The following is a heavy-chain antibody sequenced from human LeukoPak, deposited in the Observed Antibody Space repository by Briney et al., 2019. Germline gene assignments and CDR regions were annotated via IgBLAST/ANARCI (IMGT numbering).Heavy chain of an antibody. D-gene: IGHD3-22*01. CDR1: GYTFTGYY. V-gene: IGHV1-2*06. J-gene: IGHJ4*02. Sequence: VASVKVSCKASGYTFTGYYMHWVRQAPGQGLEWMGRINPNSGGTNYAQKFQGRVTMTRDTSISTAYMELSRLRSDDTAVYYCAVVVVISDFEYWGQGTLVTVSS. CDR2: INPNSGGT. CDR3: AVVVVISDFEY.